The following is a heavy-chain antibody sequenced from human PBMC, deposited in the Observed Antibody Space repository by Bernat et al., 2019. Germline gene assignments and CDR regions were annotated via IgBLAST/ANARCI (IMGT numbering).Heavy chain of an antibody. CDR2: ISWDSGST. Sequence: EVQLVESGGGLVQPGRSLRLSCAASGFTFDDYAIHRVRQAPGKGLEWVSGISWDSGSTGYADSVKGRFTISRDNAKNSLSLQMNSLRAEDTALYYCAKIRDGSGYYPAAFDIWGQGTMVTVSS. J-gene: IGHJ3*02. D-gene: IGHD3-22*01. CDR3: AKIRDGSGYYPAAFDI. CDR1: GFTFDDYA. V-gene: IGHV3-9*01.